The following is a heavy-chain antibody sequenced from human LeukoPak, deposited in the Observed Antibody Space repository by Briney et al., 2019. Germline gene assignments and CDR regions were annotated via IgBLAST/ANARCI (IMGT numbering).Heavy chain of an antibody. Sequence: GGSLRLSCAASGFTFSSYSMNWVRQAPGKGLEWVSSISSSSSYIYYADSVKGRFTISRDNAKNSLYLQMNSLRAEDTAVYYCATTMVRGVMGPYYFDYWGQGTLVTVSS. CDR3: ATTMVRGVMGPYYFDY. J-gene: IGHJ4*02. CDR1: GFTFSSYS. CDR2: ISSSSSYI. D-gene: IGHD3-10*01. V-gene: IGHV3-21*04.